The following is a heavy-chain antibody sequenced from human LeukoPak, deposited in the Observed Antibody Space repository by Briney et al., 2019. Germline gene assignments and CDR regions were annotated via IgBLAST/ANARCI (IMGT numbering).Heavy chain of an antibody. CDR2: TYYRSKWYS. D-gene: IGHD6-19*01. V-gene: IGHV6-1*01. CDR1: GDSVSSDSAA. Sequence: SQTLSLTCDISGDSVSSDSAAWNWIRQSPSRGLEWLGRTYYRSKWYSDYAVSVKSRITINPDTSKSQFSLQLNSVTPEDTAVYYCAREDSSGFYFDYWGQGTLVTVSS. J-gene: IGHJ4*02. CDR3: AREDSSGFYFDY.